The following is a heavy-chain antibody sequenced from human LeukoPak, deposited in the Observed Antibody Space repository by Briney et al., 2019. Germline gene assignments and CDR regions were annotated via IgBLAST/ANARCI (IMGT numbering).Heavy chain of an antibody. CDR1: GFTFSSYA. D-gene: IGHD6-13*01. V-gene: IGHV3-23*01. CDR3: ATHPGIAAAGTIADLLMSSIPDY. J-gene: IGHJ4*02. CDR2: ISGSGGST. Sequence: GGSLRLSCAASGFTFSSYAMSWVRQAPGKGLEWVSAISGSGGSTYYADSVKGRFTISRDNSKNTLYLQMNSLRAEDTAVYYCATHPGIAAAGTIADLLMSSIPDYWGQGTLVTVSS.